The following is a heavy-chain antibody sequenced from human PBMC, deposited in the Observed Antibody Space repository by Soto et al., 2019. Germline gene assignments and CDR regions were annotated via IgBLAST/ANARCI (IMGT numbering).Heavy chain of an antibody. CDR2: IYYSGRT. Sequence: QVQLQESGPGLVKPSQTLSLTCTVSGDSISSGGYYWSWIRQQPGKCLERIGYIYYSGRTHFHQSLKSRSTSSIDASQTQFSLELSSVTAADTAVYYCARDRLGGTVLGFDFWGQVSLVTVSS. CDR1: GDSISSGGYY. CDR3: ARDRLGGTVLGFDF. D-gene: IGHD3-16*01. V-gene: IGHV4-31*03. J-gene: IGHJ4*02.